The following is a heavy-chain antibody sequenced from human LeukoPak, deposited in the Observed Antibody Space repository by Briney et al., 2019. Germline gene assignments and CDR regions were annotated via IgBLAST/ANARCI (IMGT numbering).Heavy chain of an antibody. CDR1: GGTFSSYA. CDR3: ARAGDSSAPGTSDY. D-gene: IGHD6-25*01. V-gene: IGHV1-69*05. Sequence: ASVKVSFKASGGTFSSYAISWVRQAPGQGLEWMGGIIPIFGTANYAQKFQGRVTITTDESTSTAYMELSSLRSEDTAVYYCARAGDSSAPGTSDYWGQGTLVTVSS. CDR2: IIPIFGTA. J-gene: IGHJ4*02.